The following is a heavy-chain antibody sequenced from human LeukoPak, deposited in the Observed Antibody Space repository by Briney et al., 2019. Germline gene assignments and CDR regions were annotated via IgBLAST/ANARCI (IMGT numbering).Heavy chain of an antibody. CDR2: ISYDGSNK. V-gene: IGHV3-30*03. Sequence: GGSLRLSCAASGFTFSSYGMHWVRQAPGKGLEWVAVISYDGSNKYYADSVKGRFTISRDNSKNTLYLQMNSLRAEDTAVYYCARGHVLLWFGEAPPFDYWGQGTLVTVSS. J-gene: IGHJ4*02. CDR3: ARGHVLLWFGEAPPFDY. D-gene: IGHD3-10*01. CDR1: GFTFSSYG.